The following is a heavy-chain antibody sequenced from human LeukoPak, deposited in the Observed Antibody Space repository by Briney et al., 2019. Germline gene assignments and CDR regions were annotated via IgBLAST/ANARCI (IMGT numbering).Heavy chain of an antibody. D-gene: IGHD3-3*01. Sequence: ASVKASCKASGYTFTSYGISWVRQAPGQGLEWMGWISAYNGNTNYAQKLQGRVTMTTDTSTSTAYMELRSLRSDDTAVYYCAREWRRFFSWSGYQNWFDPWGQGTLVTVSS. J-gene: IGHJ5*02. CDR3: AREWRRFFSWSGYQNWFDP. CDR1: GYTFTSYG. CDR2: ISAYNGNT. V-gene: IGHV1-18*01.